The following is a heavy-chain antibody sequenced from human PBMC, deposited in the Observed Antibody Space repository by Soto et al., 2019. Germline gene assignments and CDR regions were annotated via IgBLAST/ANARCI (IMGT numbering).Heavy chain of an antibody. V-gene: IGHV3-30-3*01. CDR2: ISYDGSNK. Sequence: GGSLRLSCAASGFTFSSYAMHWVRQAPGKGLEWVAVISYDGSNKYYADSVKGRFTISRDNSKNTLYLQMNSLRAEDTAVYYCARDHRRLLWFGELLEVDYYGMDVWGQGTTVTVSS. D-gene: IGHD3-10*01. J-gene: IGHJ6*02. CDR3: ARDHRRLLWFGELLEVDYYGMDV. CDR1: GFTFSSYA.